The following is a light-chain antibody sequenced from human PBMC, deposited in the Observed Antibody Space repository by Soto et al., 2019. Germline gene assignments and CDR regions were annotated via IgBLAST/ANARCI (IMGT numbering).Light chain of an antibody. V-gene: IGKV1-27*01. Sequence: DIQLTQSPSTLSASVGDRVTITCRASQSINGWLAWYQQKPGQAPNLLIYAASTLQSGVPSRFSGSGSGTDFTLTISSLQPEDVATYYCQKYNSAPQTFGQGTKVDIK. CDR2: AAS. CDR1: QSINGW. J-gene: IGKJ1*01. CDR3: QKYNSAPQT.